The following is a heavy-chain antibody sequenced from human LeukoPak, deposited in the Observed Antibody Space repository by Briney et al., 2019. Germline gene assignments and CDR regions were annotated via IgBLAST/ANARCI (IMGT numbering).Heavy chain of an antibody. D-gene: IGHD2-15*01. Sequence: SETLSLTCAVYGGTFSGYYWSWIRQPPGKGLEWIGYIYYSGSTNYNPSLKSRVTISVDTSKNQFSLKLSSVTAAATAVYSCARDRVGSVDYWGQGTLVTVSS. CDR3: ARDRVGSVDY. CDR2: IYYSGST. V-gene: IGHV4-59*01. CDR1: GGTFSGYY. J-gene: IGHJ4*02.